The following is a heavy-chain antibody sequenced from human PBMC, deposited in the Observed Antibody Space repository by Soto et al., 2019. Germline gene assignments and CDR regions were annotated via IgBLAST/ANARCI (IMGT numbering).Heavy chain of an antibody. CDR2: IYWDDDK. CDR3: IQSRCGGDCLQSYASHYYYGMDV. D-gene: IGHD2-21*02. V-gene: IGHV2-5*02. J-gene: IGHJ6*02. Sequence: QITLKESGPTLVKPTQTLTLTCTFSGFSLSTSGVGVGWIRQPPGKALEWLALIYWDDDKRYSPSLRSRLTIHKDTSKYQVVLTMTNMDPVDTATYYCIQSRCGGDCLQSYASHYYYGMDVWGQGTTVTVSS. CDR1: GFSLSTSGVG.